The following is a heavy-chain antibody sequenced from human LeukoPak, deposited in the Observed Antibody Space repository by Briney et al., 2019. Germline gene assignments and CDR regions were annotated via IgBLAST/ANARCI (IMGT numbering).Heavy chain of an antibody. CDR3: ARDHLDFWSGYNYFDY. CDR2: INPNSGGT. Sequence: ASVKVSCKASGYTFTGYYMHWVRQAPGQGLEWMGWINPNSGGTDYAQKFQGRATMTRDTSISTAYMELSRLRSDDTAVYYCARDHLDFWSGYNYFDYWGQGTLVTVSS. CDR1: GYTFTGYY. V-gene: IGHV1-2*02. D-gene: IGHD3-3*01. J-gene: IGHJ4*02.